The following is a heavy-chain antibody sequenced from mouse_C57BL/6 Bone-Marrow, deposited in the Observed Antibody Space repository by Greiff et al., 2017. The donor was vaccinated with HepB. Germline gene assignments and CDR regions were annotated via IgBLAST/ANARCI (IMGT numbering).Heavy chain of an antibody. Sequence: VQLQQSGAELVRPGASVKLSCTASGFNIKDDYMHWVKQRPEQGLEWIGWIDPENGYTEYASKFQGKATVTADTSSNTAYLQLSSLTSEDTAVYYCTGDSSGYVGFAYWGQGTRVTVSA. CDR1: GFNIKDDY. V-gene: IGHV14-4*01. J-gene: IGHJ3*01. CDR2: IDPENGYT. CDR3: TGDSSGYVGFAY. D-gene: IGHD3-2*02.